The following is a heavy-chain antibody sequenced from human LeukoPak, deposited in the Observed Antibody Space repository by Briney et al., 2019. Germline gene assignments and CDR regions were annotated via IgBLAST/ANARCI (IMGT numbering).Heavy chain of an antibody. CDR1: GYTFTSYY. CDR3: ARAYAVADDY. D-gene: IGHD6-19*01. J-gene: IGHJ4*02. V-gene: IGHV1-46*01. Sequence: ASVKVSCKASGYTFTSYYMHWVRQAPGQGVQWMGIINHSGGSTSYAEKFQGRDTMTRDTSTSTVCMEQSSLRSEDTAVYYCARAYAVADDYWGQGTMVTVSS. CDR2: INHSGGST.